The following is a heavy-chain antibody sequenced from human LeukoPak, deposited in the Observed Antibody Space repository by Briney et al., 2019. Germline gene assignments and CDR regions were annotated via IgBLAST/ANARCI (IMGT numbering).Heavy chain of an antibody. Sequence: ASVKVSCKASGYTFTSYGISWVRQAPGQGLEWMGLISAYNGNTNYAQKLQGRVTMTTDTSTSTAYMELRSLRSDDTAVYYCARDRDYDILIPQLEYWGQGTLVTVSS. J-gene: IGHJ4*02. CDR1: GYTFTSYG. V-gene: IGHV1-18*01. CDR3: ARDRDYDILIPQLEY. D-gene: IGHD3-9*01. CDR2: ISAYNGNT.